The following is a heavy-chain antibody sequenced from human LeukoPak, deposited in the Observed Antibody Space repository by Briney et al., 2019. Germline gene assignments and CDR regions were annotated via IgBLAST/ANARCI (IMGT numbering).Heavy chain of an antibody. J-gene: IGHJ3*02. D-gene: IGHD6-19*01. V-gene: IGHV3-15*07. Sequence: GGSLRLSCAASGFTFSNAWMNWVRQAPGKGLEWVGRIKSKTDGGTTDYAAPVKGGFTISRDDSKNTLYLQMNSLKTEDTAVYYCTTPKVAGTDAFDIWGQGTMVTVSS. CDR2: IKSKTDGGTT. CDR1: GFTFSNAW. CDR3: TTPKVAGTDAFDI.